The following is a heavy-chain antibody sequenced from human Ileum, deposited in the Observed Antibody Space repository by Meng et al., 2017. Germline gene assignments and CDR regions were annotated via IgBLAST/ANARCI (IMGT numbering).Heavy chain of an antibody. Sequence: QVQLQQWGAGLLKPSETLSLTCGVYGGSFTDYYWTWIRQPPGKGLEWIGEIHHSGYTKYNPSLKTRVSISVDTSKNQFSLKLSSVTAADTAVYYCARGIGSSGYSTGSWFAFDIWGQGTMVTVSS. CDR2: IHHSGYT. V-gene: IGHV4-34*02. D-gene: IGHD3-22*01. J-gene: IGHJ3*02. CDR3: ARGIGSSGYSTGSWFAFDI. CDR1: GGSFTDYY.